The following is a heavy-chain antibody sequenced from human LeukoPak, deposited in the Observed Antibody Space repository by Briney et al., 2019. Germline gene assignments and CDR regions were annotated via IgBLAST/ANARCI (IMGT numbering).Heavy chain of an antibody. J-gene: IGHJ4*02. CDR1: GGSISSYY. CDR2: IYTSGST. CDR3: ARAWPHFDY. Sequence: PSETLSLTCTVSGGSISSYYWSWIRQPAGKGLEWIGRIYTSGSTNYNPSLKSRVTMSVDTSKNQFSLQLDSVTPEDTALYHCARAWPHFDYWGQGTLVTVSS. V-gene: IGHV4-4*07.